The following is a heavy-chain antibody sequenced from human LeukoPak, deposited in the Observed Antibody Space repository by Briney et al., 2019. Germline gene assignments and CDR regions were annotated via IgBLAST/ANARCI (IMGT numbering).Heavy chain of an antibody. CDR3: ARDSAAAGIFDY. V-gene: IGHV3-53*01. CDR1: GFTVSSNY. CDR2: IYSGGST. D-gene: IGHD6-13*01. J-gene: IGHJ4*02. Sequence: GGSLRLSCAASGFTVSSNYMSWVRQAPGTGLEWVSVIYSGGSTYYADSVKGRFTISRDNSKNTLYLQMNSLRAEDTAVYYCARDSAAAGIFDYWGQGTLVTVSS.